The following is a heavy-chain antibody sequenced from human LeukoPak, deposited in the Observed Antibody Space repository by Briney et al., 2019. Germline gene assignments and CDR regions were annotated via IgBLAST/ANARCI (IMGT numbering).Heavy chain of an antibody. J-gene: IGHJ6*03. CDR3: ARPEVVGGTYYYYYYMDV. CDR1: GFIFSSYS. CDR2: ISSSGGTT. V-gene: IGHV3-11*01. Sequence: PGGSLRLSCAASGFIFSSYSMNWVRQAPGKGLEWVSYISSSGGTTYYADSVKGRFTISRDNARNSLYLQMNTLRVEDTAVYFCARPEVVGGTYYYYYYMDVWGKGTTVTVSS. D-gene: IGHD2-15*01.